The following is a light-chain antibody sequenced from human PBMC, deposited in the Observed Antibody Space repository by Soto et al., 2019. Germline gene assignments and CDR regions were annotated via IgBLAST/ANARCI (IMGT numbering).Light chain of an antibody. CDR3: PQYDTYPWT. J-gene: IGKJ1*01. CDR1: QSFSSW. CDR2: DVS. Sequence: DIQMTQSPSTLSASVGDRVTITCRASQSFSSWLAWYQQKPGKAPKLLIYDVSTLQSGVPSRFSGGGSGTEFTLTISSLQPDDFATYYCPQYDTYPWTFGQGTKVEIK. V-gene: IGKV1-5*01.